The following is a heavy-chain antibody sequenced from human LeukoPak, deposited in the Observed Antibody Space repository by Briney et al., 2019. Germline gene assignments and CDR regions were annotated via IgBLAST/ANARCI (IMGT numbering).Heavy chain of an antibody. V-gene: IGHV3-7*02. CDR2: IKDDGREQ. CDR1: GFTFSNYW. D-gene: IGHD3-10*01. CDR3: ASVRFRGLDP. Sequence: SGGSLRLSCAASGFTFSNYWMTGVRQAPGKGLEWVANIKDDGREQYYADSVKGRFTISRDNGKNSLYLQMTGLRADEDTAVYYCASVRFRGLDPWGQGTRVTVSS. J-gene: IGHJ5*02.